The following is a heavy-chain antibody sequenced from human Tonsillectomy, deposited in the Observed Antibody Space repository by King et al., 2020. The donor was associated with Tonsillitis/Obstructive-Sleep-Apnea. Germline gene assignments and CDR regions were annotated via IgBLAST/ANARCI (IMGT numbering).Heavy chain of an antibody. CDR1: GGTFSSYA. Sequence: QLVQSGAEVKKPGSSVKVSCKASGGTFSSYAISWVRHAPGQGLEWMGGSIPIFGTANYAQKFQGGVTITADESTSTAYMERSSLRSEDTAVYYCAKTRLGYCSSTSCFAGWYFDLWGRGTLVTVSS. J-gene: IGHJ2*01. D-gene: IGHD2-2*01. CDR3: AKTRLGYCSSTSCFAGWYFDL. V-gene: IGHV1-69*12. CDR2: SIPIFGTA.